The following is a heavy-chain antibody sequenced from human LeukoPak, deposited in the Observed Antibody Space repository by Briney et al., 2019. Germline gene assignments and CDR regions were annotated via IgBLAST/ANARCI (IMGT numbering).Heavy chain of an antibody. CDR1: GFTFSSYT. V-gene: IGHV3-21*01. J-gene: IGHJ4*02. D-gene: IGHD4-17*01. CDR3: ARGYGDYAY. CDR2: ISSGSSYI. Sequence: GGSPRLSCAASGFTFSSYTMNWVRQAPGKGLEWVSSISSGSSYIYYADSVKGRSTLSRDNAKNSLYLQMSSLRAEDTAVYYCARGYGDYAYWGQGTLVTVSS.